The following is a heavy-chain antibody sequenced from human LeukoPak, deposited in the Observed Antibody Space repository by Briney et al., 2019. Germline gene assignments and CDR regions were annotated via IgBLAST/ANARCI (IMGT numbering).Heavy chain of an antibody. CDR1: GFTFSTYI. CDR3: ANFYYDNSP. J-gene: IGHJ5*02. V-gene: IGHV3-23*01. CDR2: ISGSGGST. Sequence: TGGSLRLSCAASGFTFSTYIMKWVRQAPGKGLEWVSEISGSGGSTYYADSVKGRFTISRDNSKNTLYLQMNSLRAEDTDVYYCANFYYDNSPWGQGTLVAVSS. D-gene: IGHD3-22*01.